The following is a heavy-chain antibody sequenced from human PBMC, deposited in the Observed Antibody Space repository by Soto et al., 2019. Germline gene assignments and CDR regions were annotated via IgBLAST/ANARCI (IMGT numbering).Heavy chain of an antibody. D-gene: IGHD2-15*01. Sequence: QVQLVESGGGVVQPGRSLRLSCAASGFTFSSYGMHWVRQAPGKGLEWVAVISYDGSNKYYADSVKGRFTISRDNSKNTLYLQMNSLRAEDTAVYYCAKEGGRGSCRWYFDLWGRGTLVTVSS. J-gene: IGHJ2*01. CDR1: GFTFSSYG. CDR2: ISYDGSNK. V-gene: IGHV3-30*18. CDR3: AKEGGRGSCRWYFDL.